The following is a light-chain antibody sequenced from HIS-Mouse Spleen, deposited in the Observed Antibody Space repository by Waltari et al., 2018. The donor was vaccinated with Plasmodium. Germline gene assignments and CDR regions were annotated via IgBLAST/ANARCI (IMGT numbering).Light chain of an antibody. Sequence: SYELTQPPSVSVSPGQTASIPCSGDKLGDKYACWSQQKPGQSPVLVIYQDSKRPAGIPERFSGSNSGNTATLTISGTQAMDEADYYCQAWDSSTDYVFGTGTKVTVL. CDR3: QAWDSSTDYV. J-gene: IGLJ1*01. CDR1: KLGDKY. CDR2: QDS. V-gene: IGLV3-1*01.